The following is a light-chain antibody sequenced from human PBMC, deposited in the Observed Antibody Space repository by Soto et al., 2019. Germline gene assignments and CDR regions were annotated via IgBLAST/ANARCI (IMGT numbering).Light chain of an antibody. J-gene: IGKJ4*01. Sequence: DMQLSEEPATPSGSVGARVTITCRASQTISSWLAWYQQKPGKAPKLLIYKASTLKSGVPSRFSGSGSGTEFTLTISSLQPEDFATYYCQQFNSYPLTFGGGTKVDIK. CDR2: KAS. CDR3: QQFNSYPLT. V-gene: IGKV1-5*03. CDR1: QTISSW.